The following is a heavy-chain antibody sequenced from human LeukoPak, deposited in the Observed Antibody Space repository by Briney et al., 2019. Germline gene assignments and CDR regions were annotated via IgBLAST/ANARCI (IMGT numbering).Heavy chain of an antibody. CDR3: ARAARRWLQSDYFDY. Sequence: PSGTLSLTCAVSGGSIGSSNWWSWVRQSPGKGLEWIGYIYYSGSTNYNPSLKSRVTISVDTSKNQFSLKLSSVTAADTAVYYCARAARRWLQSDYFDYWGQGALVTVSS. CDR1: GGSIGSSNW. CDR2: IYYSGST. V-gene: IGHV4-4*02. D-gene: IGHD5-24*01. J-gene: IGHJ4*02.